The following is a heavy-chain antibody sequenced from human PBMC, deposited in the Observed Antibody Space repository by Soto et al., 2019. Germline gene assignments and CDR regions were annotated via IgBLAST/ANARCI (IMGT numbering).Heavy chain of an antibody. D-gene: IGHD2-8*01. CDR3: ERDGYCTNGVCSTPYYYYGKEV. V-gene: IGHV1-18*01. Sequence: KVSLEAADYTXTRYGMRRVRQAHGQGLERMGGIIAYNGNTNYAQKLQGRVTMTTDTSTSTAYMELRSLRSDDTAVYYCERDGYCTNGVCSTPYYYYGKEVWGQGTLVTVS. CDR1: DYTXTRYG. CDR2: IIAYNGNT. J-gene: IGHJ6*01.